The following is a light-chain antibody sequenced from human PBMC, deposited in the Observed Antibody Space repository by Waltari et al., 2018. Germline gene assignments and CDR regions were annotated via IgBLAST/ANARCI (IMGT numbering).Light chain of an antibody. Sequence: EIVFTQSPATLSVSPGETATISCTASQSVGSNLAWYQHKPGQGPRRLSYDPSSRATDIPARFSGSGSGTDFTLTISILEPEDFAVYYCHQRGNLPLTCGPGTKVDFK. CDR2: DPS. CDR3: HQRGNLPLT. CDR1: QSVGSN. V-gene: IGKV3-11*01. J-gene: IGKJ3*01.